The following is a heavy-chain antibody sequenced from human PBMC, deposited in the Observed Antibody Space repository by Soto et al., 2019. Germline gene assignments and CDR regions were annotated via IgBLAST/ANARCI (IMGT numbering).Heavy chain of an antibody. J-gene: IGHJ6*02. Sequence: SVKVSCKASGGTFSSYAISWLRQSPGQGLEWMGGIIPIFGTANYAQKFQGRVTITADESTSTAYMELSSLRSEDTAVYYCARVPLHSSGWYNYYYYYGMDVWGQGTTVTVSS. V-gene: IGHV1-69*13. CDR2: IIPIFGTA. D-gene: IGHD6-19*01. CDR3: ARVPLHSSGWYNYYYYYGMDV. CDR1: GGTFSSYA.